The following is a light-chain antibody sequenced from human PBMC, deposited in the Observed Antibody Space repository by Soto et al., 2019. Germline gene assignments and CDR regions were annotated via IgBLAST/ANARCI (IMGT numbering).Light chain of an antibody. J-gene: IGKJ1*01. Sequence: DIQMTQSPSTLSGSVGDRVTITCRASQTISSWLAWYQQTTGKAPKLLIYKASTLKSGVPSRFRGSGSGTEFTLPLSRLQTDDFSTYYCQHYNSYSEAFGQGTKVDIK. CDR3: QHYNSYSEA. CDR2: KAS. CDR1: QTISSW. V-gene: IGKV1-5*03.